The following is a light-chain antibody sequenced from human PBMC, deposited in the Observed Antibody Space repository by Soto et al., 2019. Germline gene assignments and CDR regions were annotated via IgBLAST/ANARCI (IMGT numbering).Light chain of an antibody. CDR3: QHYQSGHPIT. CDR1: QSVSTN. V-gene: IGKV3D-15*01. CDR2: GAS. J-gene: IGKJ5*01. Sequence: VMTPSPATLSVSPGERAALSCRASQSVSTNLAWYQQKPGQPPRLLISGASSRATGIPDRFTGSGSETSFTLTISRLEPEDFALYYCQHYQSGHPITFGQGTRLEI.